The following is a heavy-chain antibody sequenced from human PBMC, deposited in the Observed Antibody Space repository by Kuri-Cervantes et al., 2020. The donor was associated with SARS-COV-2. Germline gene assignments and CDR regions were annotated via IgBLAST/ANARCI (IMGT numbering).Heavy chain of an antibody. CDR2: INPDGSYT. D-gene: IGHD3-22*01. CDR3: ARDQWGVVVIKRYNWFDP. J-gene: IGHJ5*02. V-gene: IGHV3-74*01. Sequence: GGSLRLSCAASGFTFSGHWIHWVRQAPRKGLVWVSRINPDGSYTNNADSVKGRFTISRDNSKNTLYLQMNSLRAEDTAVYYCARDQWGVVVIKRYNWFDPWGQGTLVTVSS. CDR1: GFTFSGHW.